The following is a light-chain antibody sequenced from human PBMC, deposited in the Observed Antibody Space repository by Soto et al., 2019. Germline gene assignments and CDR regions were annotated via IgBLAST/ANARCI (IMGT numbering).Light chain of an antibody. J-gene: IGKJ2*01. Sequence: DIQMTQSPSSLSASVGDRVTITCRASQSITYWLAWYQQKPGRAPKLLIYDVFNLQSGVPSRFSGSGSGTEFTLTISSLQPDDSATYYCQQYHSFSCTLGQGTKLEIK. V-gene: IGKV1-5*01. CDR1: QSITYW. CDR3: QQYHSFSCT. CDR2: DVF.